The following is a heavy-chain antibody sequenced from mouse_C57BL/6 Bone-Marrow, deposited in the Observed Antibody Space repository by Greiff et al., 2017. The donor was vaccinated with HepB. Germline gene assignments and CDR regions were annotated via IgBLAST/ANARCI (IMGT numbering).Heavy chain of an antibody. Sequence: VQLKESGAELVRPGASVKLSCTASGFNIKDYYMHWVKQRPEQGLEWIGRIDPEDGDTEYAPKFPGKATLTADTSSNTAYLQLSSLTSEDTAVYYCTTRELLRFLFDYWGQGTTLTVSS. CDR1: GFNIKDYY. CDR3: TTRELLRFLFDY. J-gene: IGHJ2*01. D-gene: IGHD1-1*01. V-gene: IGHV14-1*01. CDR2: IDPEDGDT.